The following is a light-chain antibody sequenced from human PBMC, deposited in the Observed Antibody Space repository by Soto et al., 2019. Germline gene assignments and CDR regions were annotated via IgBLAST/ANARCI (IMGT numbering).Light chain of an antibody. J-gene: IGLJ2*01. CDR1: GSDVGGYDY. V-gene: IGLV2-8*01. CDR3: SSYTGANRLV. Sequence: QSALTQPPSASGSPGQSVTISCTGTGSDVGGYDYVSWYQQHPGKAPKLMIYEVIKRPSGVPNRFSGSKSGNTASLTVSGLQDEDEADYYCSSYTGANRLVFGGGTKLTVL. CDR2: EVI.